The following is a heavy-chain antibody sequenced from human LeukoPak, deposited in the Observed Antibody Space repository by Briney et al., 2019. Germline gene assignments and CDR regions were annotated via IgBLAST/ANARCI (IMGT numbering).Heavy chain of an antibody. V-gene: IGHV3-48*03. J-gene: IGHJ4*02. D-gene: IGHD1-26*01. CDR3: VRWYRTFNVWEY. Sequence: GGSLRLSCAASGFTFSSYEMNWVRQAPGKGLEWVSYISHSGSTIYYADSVKGRFTVSRDNAMNSLYLQVNSLRAEDTAVYYCVRWYRTFNVWEYWGQGTLVTVSS. CDR1: GFTFSSYE. CDR2: ISHSGSTI.